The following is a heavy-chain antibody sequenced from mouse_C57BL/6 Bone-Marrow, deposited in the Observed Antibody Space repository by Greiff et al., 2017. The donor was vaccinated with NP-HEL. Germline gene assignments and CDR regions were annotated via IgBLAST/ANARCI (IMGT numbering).Heavy chain of an antibody. J-gene: IGHJ3*01. CDR3: SFSYYCVSLFAY. V-gene: IGHV14-4*01. Sequence: EVKLQQSGAELVRPGASVKLSCTASCFNIKDDYMHWVKQRPEQGLEWIGWIDPENGDTEYASKFQGKATITAVTSSNTAYLQLSSLTSEDTAVYYCSFSYYCVSLFAYWGQGTLVTVSA. CDR2: IDPENGDT. CDR1: CFNIKDDY. D-gene: IGHD1-1*01.